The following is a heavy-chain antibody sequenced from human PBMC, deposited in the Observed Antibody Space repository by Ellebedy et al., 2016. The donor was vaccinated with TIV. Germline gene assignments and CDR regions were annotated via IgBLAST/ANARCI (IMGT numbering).Heavy chain of an antibody. D-gene: IGHD3-10*01. V-gene: IGHV4-39*01. CDR1: GGSFSSSAYY. Sequence: MPSETLSLTCTVSGGSFSSSAYYWGWSHQPTGKGLEWIGSFYSSRSTYYNPSLTSPVTISVDTSKNQFYLTLSSVTAADTAVYFCARQGAGGRAFDIWGQGTMVTVSS. CDR3: ARQGAGGRAFDI. J-gene: IGHJ3*02. CDR2: FYSSRST.